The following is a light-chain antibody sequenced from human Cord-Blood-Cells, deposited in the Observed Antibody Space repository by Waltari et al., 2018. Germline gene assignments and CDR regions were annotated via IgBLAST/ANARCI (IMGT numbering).Light chain of an antibody. CDR3: QQRSNWPGFT. J-gene: IGKJ3*01. CDR1: QSVSSY. CDR2: DAS. Sequence: EIVLTQSPATLSLSPGERATLSCRASQSVSSYLAWYQQKPGQAPRLLIYDASNRATGIPAMCSGSGSGTDFTLTISSLEPEDFAVYYCQQRSNWPGFTFGPGTKVDIK. V-gene: IGKV3-11*01.